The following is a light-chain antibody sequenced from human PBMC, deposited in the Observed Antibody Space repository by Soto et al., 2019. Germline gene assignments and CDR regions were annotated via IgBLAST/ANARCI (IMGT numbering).Light chain of an antibody. CDR3: QQYENVPLT. J-gene: IGKJ4*01. CDR1: QDISNN. CDR2: DAS. V-gene: IGKV1-33*01. Sequence: DIERTQSPSSLSASVGDRVTITCQASQDISNNLNWYQQKPGKAPKVLIYDASNVETGGPSRFSGSGSGTDFTFTNSSLQPEDIATYYCQQYENVPLTFGGGTKVEI.